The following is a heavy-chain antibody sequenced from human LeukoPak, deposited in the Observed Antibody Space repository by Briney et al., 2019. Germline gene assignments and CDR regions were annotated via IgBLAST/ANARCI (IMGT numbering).Heavy chain of an antibody. CDR2: LYTNGSP. J-gene: IGHJ4*02. Sequence: SETLSLTCTVPGDSINSYYWSWIRQPAGKGLEWIGRLYTNGSPNYNPSLKSRVTVSVDTSKNQFSLNLRSVTAADTAVYYCARDSGYDLTWGQGTLVTVSS. D-gene: IGHD5-12*01. CDR3: ARDSGYDLT. V-gene: IGHV4-4*07. CDR1: GDSINSYY.